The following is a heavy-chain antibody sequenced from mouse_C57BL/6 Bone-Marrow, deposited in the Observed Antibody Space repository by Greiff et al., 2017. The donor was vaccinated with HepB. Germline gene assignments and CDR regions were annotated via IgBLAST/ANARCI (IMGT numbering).Heavy chain of an antibody. D-gene: IGHD4-1*01. J-gene: IGHJ3*01. CDR1: GYTFTDYN. CDR2: INPNNGGT. Sequence: VQLQQSGPELVKPGASVKIPCKASGYTFTDYNMDWVKQSHGKSLEWIGDINPNNGGTIYNQKFKGKATLTVDKSSSTAYMELRSLTSEDTAVYYCARSGLGRGFAYWGQGTLVTVSA. V-gene: IGHV1-18*01. CDR3: ARSGLGRGFAY.